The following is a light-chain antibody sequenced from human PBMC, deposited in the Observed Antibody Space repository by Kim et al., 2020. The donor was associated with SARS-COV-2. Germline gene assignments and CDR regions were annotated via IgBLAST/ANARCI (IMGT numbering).Light chain of an antibody. CDR1: QGISSW. V-gene: IGKV1-5*01. CDR2: DAS. Sequence: GDRVTMAYQAGQGISSWLAWYQQKPGRAPKLLIYDASSLESAVPSRFSGSGSGTEFTLTISSLQPDDFTTYYCQQYNSYSYTFGQGPKLEI. CDR3: QQYNSYSYT. J-gene: IGKJ2*01.